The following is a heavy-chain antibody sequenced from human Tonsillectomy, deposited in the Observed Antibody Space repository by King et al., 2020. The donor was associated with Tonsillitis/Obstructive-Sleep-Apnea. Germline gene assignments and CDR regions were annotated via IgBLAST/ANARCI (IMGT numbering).Heavy chain of an antibody. J-gene: IGHJ3*02. CDR1: GYTFTSYW. CDR2: SYPGDSDT. Sequence: VQLVESGAEVKKPGESLKISCKGSGYTFTSYWIGWVRQMPGKVLEWMGISYPGDSDTRYSPSFPGQVTISADKSISTAYLQWSSLKASDTAMYYCARQGYDFWSGYPSRAFDIWGQGTMVTVSS. V-gene: IGHV5-51*01. D-gene: IGHD3-3*01. CDR3: ARQGYDFWSGYPSRAFDI.